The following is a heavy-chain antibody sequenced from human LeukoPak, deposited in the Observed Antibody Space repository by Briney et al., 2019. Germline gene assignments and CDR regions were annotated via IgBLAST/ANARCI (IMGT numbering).Heavy chain of an antibody. Sequence: SETLSLTCTVSGGSISNYYWTWIRQPAGKGLEWIGRVYTTGTTNYNPSLKSRVTMSVDTSENQFSLKLSSVTAADTAVYYCARGFRSNYYGSGSYLDYWGQGTLVTVSS. J-gene: IGHJ4*02. V-gene: IGHV4-4*07. CDR1: GGSISNYY. CDR2: VYTTGTT. CDR3: ARGFRSNYYGSGSYLDY. D-gene: IGHD3-10*01.